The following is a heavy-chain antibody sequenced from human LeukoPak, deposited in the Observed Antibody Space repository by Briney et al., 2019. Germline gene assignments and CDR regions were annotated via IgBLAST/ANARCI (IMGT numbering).Heavy chain of an antibody. CDR2: IKSKTDGGTT. CDR3: TAETQTDWVLNLDAFDI. Sequence: GGSLRLSCAASGFTFSSYGMHWVRQAPGKGLEWVGRIKSKTDGGTTDYAASVKGRFTISRDESRNTLYLQMNSLKTEDTAVYYCTAETQTDWVLNLDAFDIWGQGTLVTVSS. V-gene: IGHV3-15*01. CDR1: GFTFSSYG. J-gene: IGHJ3*02. D-gene: IGHD3-9*01.